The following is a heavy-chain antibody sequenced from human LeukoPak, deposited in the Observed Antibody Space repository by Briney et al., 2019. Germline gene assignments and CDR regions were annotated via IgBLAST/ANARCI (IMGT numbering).Heavy chain of an antibody. CDR1: GFTFRSYV. J-gene: IGHJ4*02. V-gene: IGHV3-23*01. CDR2: ISSDGGST. D-gene: IGHD1-20*01. CDR3: ANLIGNWHHFDY. Sequence: GGSLRLSCAVSGFTFRSYVMRCVREAPRKGLECVSNISSDGGSTYYADSVKGRFTISRDKSKNTLCLHMNSLRAEDTAVYYCANLIGNWHHFDYWGQRDLGTVSS.